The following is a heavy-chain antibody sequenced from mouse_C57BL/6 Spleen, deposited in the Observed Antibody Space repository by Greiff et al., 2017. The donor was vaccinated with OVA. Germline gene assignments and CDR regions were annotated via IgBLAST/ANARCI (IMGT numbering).Heavy chain of an antibody. J-gene: IGHJ2*01. D-gene: IGHD2-5*01. CDR1: GYSITSGYY. V-gene: IGHV3-6*01. CDR2: ISYDGSN. Sequence: VQLKESGPGLVKPSQSLSLTCSVTGYSITSGYYWNWIRQFPGNKLEWMGYISYDGSNNYNPSLKNRISITRDTSKNQFFLQLNSVTTEDTATYYCASYYSNFDYWGQGTTLTVSS. CDR3: ASYYSNFDY.